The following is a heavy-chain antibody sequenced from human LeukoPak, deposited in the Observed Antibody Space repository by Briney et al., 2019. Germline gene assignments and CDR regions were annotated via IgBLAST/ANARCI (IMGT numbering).Heavy chain of an antibody. CDR1: GGSISSYY. Sequence: SETLSLTCTVSGGSISSYYWSWIRQPAGKGREWIGRIYSSGSTNYNPSLKSRVTMSVDTSKNQFSLTLSSVTAADTAVYYCARDRYYDTSVTDAFDIWGQGTTVTVSS. J-gene: IGHJ3*02. CDR2: IYSSGST. CDR3: ARDRYYDTSVTDAFDI. V-gene: IGHV4-4*07. D-gene: IGHD3-22*01.